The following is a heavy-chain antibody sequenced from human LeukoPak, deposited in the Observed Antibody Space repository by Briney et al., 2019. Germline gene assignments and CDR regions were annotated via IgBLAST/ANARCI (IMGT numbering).Heavy chain of an antibody. CDR3: ARGTRWPGAFDI. J-gene: IGHJ3*02. Sequence: GGSLRLSCAASGFTFSSYGMHWVRQAPGKGLEWVAVIWYDGSNKYYADSVKGRFTISRDNSKNTLYLQMNSLRAEDTAVYYCARGTRWPGAFDIWGQGTMVTVSS. D-gene: IGHD2-15*01. V-gene: IGHV3-33*01. CDR1: GFTFSSYG. CDR2: IWYDGSNK.